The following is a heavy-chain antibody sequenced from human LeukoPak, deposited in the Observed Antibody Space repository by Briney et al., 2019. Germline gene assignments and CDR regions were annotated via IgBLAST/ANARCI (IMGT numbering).Heavy chain of an antibody. CDR2: XXYDGSNK. CDR1: GFTFSSYA. Sequence: GRSLRLSCAASGFTFSSYAMHWVRQDPGKGLEWVAVXXYDGSNKYYADSVKGRFTISRDNSKNTLYLQMNSLRAEDTAVYYCARDNKQYSSGWSYYFDYWGQGTLVTVSS. J-gene: IGHJ4*02. D-gene: IGHD6-19*01. CDR3: ARDNKQYSSGWSYYFDY. V-gene: IGHV3-30-3*01.